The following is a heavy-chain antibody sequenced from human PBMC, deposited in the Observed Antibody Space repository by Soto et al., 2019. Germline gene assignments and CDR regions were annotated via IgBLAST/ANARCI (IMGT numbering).Heavy chain of an antibody. J-gene: IGHJ4*02. D-gene: IGHD6-19*01. CDR2: ISNSGGYT. CDR1: GSTFSDYY. CDR3: ARAVSIDH. Sequence: GGSLRLSCAASGSTFSDYYMSWIRQAPGKGLEWVSYISNSGGYTNYADSVKGRFTISRDNAKNSLYLQMNTLRAEDTAVYYCARAVSIDHWGQGTLVTVSS. V-gene: IGHV3-11*06.